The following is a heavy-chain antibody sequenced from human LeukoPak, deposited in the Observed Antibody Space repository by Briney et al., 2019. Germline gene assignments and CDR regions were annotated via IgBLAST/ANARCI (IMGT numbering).Heavy chain of an antibody. CDR1: GFTFSSYG. V-gene: IGHV3-30*18. D-gene: IGHD5-24*01. Sequence: GGSLRLSCAASGFTFSSYGMHWVRQAPGKGLEWVAVISYDGSNKYYADSVKGRFTISRDNSKNTLYLQMNSLRAEDTAVYYCAKVWYRDGYNLGLPYYYYGMDVWGQGTTVTVSS. J-gene: IGHJ6*02. CDR2: ISYDGSNK. CDR3: AKVWYRDGYNLGLPYYYYGMDV.